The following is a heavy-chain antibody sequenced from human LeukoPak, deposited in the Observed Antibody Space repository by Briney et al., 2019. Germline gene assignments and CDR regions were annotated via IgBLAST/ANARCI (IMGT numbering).Heavy chain of an antibody. J-gene: IGHJ4*02. V-gene: IGHV3-7*01. Sequence: GGSLRLSCTGSGLTFGNYWMDWVRQAPGKGLEWVANIKKDGSERNYVDSVKGRFTISRDNAMNSLYLQMNSLRVEDTAVYYCARDAFGDFSYWGQGALVTVSS. D-gene: IGHD2/OR15-2a*01. CDR1: GLTFGNYW. CDR3: ARDAFGDFSY. CDR2: IKKDGSER.